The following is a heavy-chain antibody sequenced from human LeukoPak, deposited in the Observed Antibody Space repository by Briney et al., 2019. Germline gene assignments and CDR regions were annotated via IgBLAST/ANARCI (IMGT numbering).Heavy chain of an antibody. CDR1: GGSISSYY. J-gene: IGHJ4*02. CDR2: IYYSGST. V-gene: IGHV4-59*01. D-gene: IGHD6-19*01. Sequence: SETLSLTCTVSGGSISSYYWNWIRQPPGKGLEWIGYIYYSGSTNYNPSLKSRVTISVDTSKNQFSLKLSSVTAADTAVYYCARSLAVAGTGFDYWGQGTLVTVSS. CDR3: ARSLAVAGTGFDY.